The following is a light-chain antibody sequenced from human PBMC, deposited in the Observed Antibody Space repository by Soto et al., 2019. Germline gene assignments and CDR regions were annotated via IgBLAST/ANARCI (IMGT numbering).Light chain of an antibody. V-gene: IGKV3-15*01. CDR2: GAS. CDR1: QSVSSN. CDR3: QQYNSWLWT. Sequence: EIGMTQSPAALSVSTGERATLSCRASQSVSSNLAWYQQKPGQAPRLLIYGASTRATGIPARFSGSGSGTEFTLTISSLQSEDFAVYYCQQYNSWLWTFGQGTKVDIK. J-gene: IGKJ1*01.